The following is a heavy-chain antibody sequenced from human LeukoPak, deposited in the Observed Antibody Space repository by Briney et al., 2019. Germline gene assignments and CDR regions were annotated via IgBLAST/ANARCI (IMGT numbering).Heavy chain of an antibody. V-gene: IGHV5-51*01. Sequence: GESLKISCKGSGYRFTSYWVGWVRQMHGKGLEWMWIIYPVASDTRCSPSFQGQVTISAAKSISPAYLQWSSLKASDTAMYYCASGYSYGRFDYWGQGTLVTVSS. J-gene: IGHJ4*02. CDR2: IYPVASDT. D-gene: IGHD5-18*01. CDR1: GYRFTSYW. CDR3: ASGYSYGRFDY.